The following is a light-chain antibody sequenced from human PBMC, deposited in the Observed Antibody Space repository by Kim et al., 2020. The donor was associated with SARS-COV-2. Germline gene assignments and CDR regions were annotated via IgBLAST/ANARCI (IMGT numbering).Light chain of an antibody. CDR2: DAS. Sequence: PGERATLSGRASQSVSSSYLVWYQQKPGQAPRLLIYDASSRATGIPDRFSGSGSGTDFTLTISRLEPEDFAVYYCQQYGSSPPLTFGGGTKVDIK. J-gene: IGKJ4*01. V-gene: IGKV3-20*01. CDR1: QSVSSSY. CDR3: QQYGSSPPLT.